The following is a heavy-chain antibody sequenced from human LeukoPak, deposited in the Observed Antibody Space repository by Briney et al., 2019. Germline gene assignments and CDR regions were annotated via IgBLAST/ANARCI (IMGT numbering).Heavy chain of an antibody. CDR3: ARERKRIIAAAGASLNWFDP. D-gene: IGHD6-13*01. J-gene: IGHJ5*02. CDR2: INPNSGGT. V-gene: IGHV1-2*02. CDR1: GYTFTGYY. Sequence: GASVKVSCKASGYTFTGYYMHWVRQAPGQGLECMGWINPNSGGTNYAQKFQGRVTMTRDTSISTAYMELSRLRSDDTAVYYCARERKRIIAAAGASLNWFDPWGQGTLVTVSS.